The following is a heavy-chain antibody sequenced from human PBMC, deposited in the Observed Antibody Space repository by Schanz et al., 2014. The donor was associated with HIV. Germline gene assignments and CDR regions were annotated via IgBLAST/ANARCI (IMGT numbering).Heavy chain of an antibody. CDR3: ARGSGPYYYYYGMAV. D-gene: IGHD2-15*01. V-gene: IGHV3-33*01. J-gene: IGHJ6*02. Sequence: QVQLVESGGGVVQPGRSLRLSCAASGFTFNDYGMHWVRQAPGKGLEWVVVIWYDGRNKYYADSVKGRFTISRDNSKNTLYLQMNSLRAEDTAVYYCARGSGPYYYYYGMAVWGQGTTVTVSS. CDR1: GFTFNDYG. CDR2: IWYDGRNK.